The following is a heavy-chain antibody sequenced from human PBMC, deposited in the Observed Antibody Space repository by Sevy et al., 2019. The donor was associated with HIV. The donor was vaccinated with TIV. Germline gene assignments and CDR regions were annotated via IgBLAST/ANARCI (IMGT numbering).Heavy chain of an antibody. CDR2: IWFDGSNE. Sequence: GGSLRLSCAASGFTFSTYGMHWVRQAPGKGLEWLAVIWFDGSNEYYADSVKGRFTISRDNSKNTLYLQMNSLRAEDTAVYYCARDRRGRLVGRDAGYFQHWGQGTLVTVSS. J-gene: IGHJ1*01. CDR3: ARDRRGRLVGRDAGYFQH. V-gene: IGHV3-33*01. D-gene: IGHD6-19*01. CDR1: GFTFSTYG.